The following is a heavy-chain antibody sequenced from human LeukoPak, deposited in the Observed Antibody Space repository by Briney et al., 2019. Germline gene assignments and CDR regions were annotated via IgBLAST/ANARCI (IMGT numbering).Heavy chain of an antibody. V-gene: IGHV3-23*01. Sequence: GGSLRLSCAASGFTFSSYGMSWVRQAPGKGLEWVSAISGSGGSTYYADSVKGRFTISRDNSMNTLYLQMNSLRAEDTAVYYCAKDYAVGSIDYWGQGTLVTVSS. D-gene: IGHD3-16*01. J-gene: IGHJ4*02. CDR2: ISGSGGST. CDR1: GFTFSSYG. CDR3: AKDYAVGSIDY.